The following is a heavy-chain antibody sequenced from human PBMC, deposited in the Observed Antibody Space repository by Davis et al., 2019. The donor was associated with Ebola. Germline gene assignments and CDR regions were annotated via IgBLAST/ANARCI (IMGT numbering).Heavy chain of an antibody. J-gene: IGHJ6*03. Sequence: GESLKISCGASGLTFTYAWMSWVRQAPGKGLEWIGRTKRSGETADYAAPVKGRFTISRYDSENTVYLQMNSLRTEDTGVYYYYMAVWGEGTTVTVSS. CDR2: TKRSGETA. V-gene: IGHV3-15*01. CDR3: YMAV. CDR1: GLTFTYAW.